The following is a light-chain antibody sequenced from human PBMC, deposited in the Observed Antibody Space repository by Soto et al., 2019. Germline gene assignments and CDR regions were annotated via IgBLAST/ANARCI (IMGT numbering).Light chain of an antibody. CDR3: QQRSNWPRT. Sequence: EIVLTQSPATLSLSPGERATLSCRASQSVSSSLAWYQQKPGQAPRLLIYDSSNRAAGIPARFRGSGSGTDFTLTISSLEPEDFAVYYCQQRSNWPRTFGQGTKVEIK. V-gene: IGKV3-11*01. J-gene: IGKJ1*01. CDR2: DSS. CDR1: QSVSSS.